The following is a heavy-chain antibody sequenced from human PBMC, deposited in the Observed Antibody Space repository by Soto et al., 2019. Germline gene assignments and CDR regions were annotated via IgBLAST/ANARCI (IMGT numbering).Heavy chain of an antibody. D-gene: IGHD1-26*01. CDR3: ARSGGGHADVYYGLVV. J-gene: IGHJ6*02. CDR1: GGSISSGGYS. CDR2: IYHSGST. V-gene: IGHV4-30-2*01. Sequence: PSETLSLTCAVSGGSISSGGYSWSWIRQPPGKGLEWIGYIYHSGSTYYNPSLKSRVTISVDRSKNQFSLRLRSVTAADTAVYYCARSGGGHADVYYGLVVWGQGTTVTVSS.